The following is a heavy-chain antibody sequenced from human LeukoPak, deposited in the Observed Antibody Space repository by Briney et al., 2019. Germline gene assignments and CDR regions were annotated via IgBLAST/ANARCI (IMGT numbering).Heavy chain of an antibody. V-gene: IGHV3-21*01. CDR1: GFTFGSYG. D-gene: IGHD6-19*01. J-gene: IGHJ4*02. CDR3: ARGPQAVAGTDY. Sequence: GGSLRLSCAASGFTFGSYGMNWVRQAPGKGLEWVSFISSSGSQRYYADSMKGRFTISRDNAKNSLYLQMNSLRAEDTAVYYCARGPQAVAGTDYWGQGTLVTVSS. CDR2: ISSSGSQR.